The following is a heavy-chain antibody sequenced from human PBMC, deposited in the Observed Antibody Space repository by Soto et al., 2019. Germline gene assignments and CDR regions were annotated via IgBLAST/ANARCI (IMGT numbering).Heavy chain of an antibody. J-gene: IGHJ4*02. CDR3: ARSMYSNYRALGY. V-gene: IGHV4-59*01. D-gene: IGHD4-4*01. Sequence: QVQLQESGPGLVKPSETLSLTCTVSGGSISSYYWSWIRQPPGKGLEWIGYIYYSGSTNYNPSLKSRVTISVDTSKNQFSLKLSSVTAADTAVYYCARSMYSNYRALGYWGQGTLVTVSS. CDR1: GGSISSYY. CDR2: IYYSGST.